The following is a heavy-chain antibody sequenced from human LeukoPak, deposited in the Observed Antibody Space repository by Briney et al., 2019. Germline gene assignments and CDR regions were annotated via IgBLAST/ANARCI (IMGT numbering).Heavy chain of an antibody. CDR2: INPNSGAT. CDR1: GYTFTGFY. CDR3: AREASNAFDI. J-gene: IGHJ3*02. V-gene: IGHV1-2*02. Sequence: ASVKVSCKASGYTFTGFYMHWVRQAPGQGLAWMGWINPNSGATNYAQNFQSRVTMTRDTSINTAYMDLTRLRSDDTAVYYCAREASNAFDIWGQGTMVTVSS.